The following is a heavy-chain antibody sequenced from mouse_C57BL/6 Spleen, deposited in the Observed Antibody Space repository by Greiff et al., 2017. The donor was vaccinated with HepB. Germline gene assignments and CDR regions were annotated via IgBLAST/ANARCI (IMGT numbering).Heavy chain of an antibody. CDR1: GYTFTDYN. D-gene: IGHD1-1*01. J-gene: IGHJ3*01. CDR2: INPNNGGT. Sequence: VQLKQSGPELVKPGASVKIPCKASGYTFTDYNMDWVKQSHGKSLEWIGDINPNNGGTIYNQKFKGKATLTVDKSSSTAYMELRSLTSEDTAVYYCARGGSSYPAWFAYWGQGTLVTVSA. V-gene: IGHV1-18*01. CDR3: ARGGSSYPAWFAY.